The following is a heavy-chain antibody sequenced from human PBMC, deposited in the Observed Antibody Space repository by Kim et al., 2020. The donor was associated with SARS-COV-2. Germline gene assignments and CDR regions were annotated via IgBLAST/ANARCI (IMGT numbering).Heavy chain of an antibody. CDR1: GFTFSSYG. CDR2: IWYDGSNK. Sequence: GGSLRLSCAASGFTFSSYGMHWVRQAPGKGLEWVAVIWYDGSNKYYADSVKGRFTISRDNSKNTLYLQMNSLRAEDTAVYYCARDLKFYGSSWDLFDPWGQGTLVTVSS. D-gene: IGHD6-13*01. V-gene: IGHV3-33*01. CDR3: ARDLKFYGSSWDLFDP. J-gene: IGHJ5*02.